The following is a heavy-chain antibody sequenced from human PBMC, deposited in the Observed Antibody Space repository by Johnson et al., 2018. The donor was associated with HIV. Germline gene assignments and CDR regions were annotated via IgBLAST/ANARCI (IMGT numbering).Heavy chain of an antibody. V-gene: IGHV3-9*01. CDR1: GFTFDDYA. J-gene: IGHJ3*02. Sequence: VQLVESGGGLVQPGRSLRLSCAASGFTFDDYAMHWVRQAPGKGLEWVSGISWNSGSIGYANSVKGRFTISRDNAKNSLYLQMNSLRAEDTALYDCARHLASGSYAGAFDIWGQGTMVTVSS. D-gene: IGHD1-26*01. CDR3: ARHLASGSYAGAFDI. CDR2: ISWNSGSI.